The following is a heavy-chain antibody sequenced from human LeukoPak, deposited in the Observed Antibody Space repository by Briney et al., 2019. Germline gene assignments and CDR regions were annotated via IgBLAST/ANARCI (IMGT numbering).Heavy chain of an antibody. Sequence: PGGSLRLSCAASGFTFSSCWMHWVRQAPGKGLVWVSRINSDGSSTSYADSVKGRFTISRDNAKNTLYLQMNSLRAEDTAVYYCASEKPYYDFWSGYQNNWFDPWGQGTLVTVSS. V-gene: IGHV3-74*01. D-gene: IGHD3-3*01. CDR1: GFTFSSCW. CDR3: ASEKPYYDFWSGYQNNWFDP. J-gene: IGHJ5*02. CDR2: INSDGSST.